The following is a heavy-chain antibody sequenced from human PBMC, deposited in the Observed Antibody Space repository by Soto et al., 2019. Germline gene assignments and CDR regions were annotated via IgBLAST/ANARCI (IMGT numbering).Heavy chain of an antibody. CDR1: GYTFTSYG. Sequence: ASVKVSCKASGYTFTSYGISWVRQAPGQGLEWMGWISAYNGNTNYAQKLQGRVTMTTDTSTSTAYMELRSLRSDDTAVYYCARDYYDSSGYYLGRYFDLWGRGTLVTVS. V-gene: IGHV1-18*04. D-gene: IGHD3-22*01. CDR2: ISAYNGNT. CDR3: ARDYYDSSGYYLGRYFDL. J-gene: IGHJ2*01.